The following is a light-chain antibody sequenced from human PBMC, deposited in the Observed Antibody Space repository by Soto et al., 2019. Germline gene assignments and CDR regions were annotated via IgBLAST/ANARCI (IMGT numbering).Light chain of an antibody. CDR2: QVS. Sequence: QSVLSQPASVSGSPGQSITISCTGTSSDVGGYEYVSWYQHQPGKAPQLMIFQVSNRASGVSNRFSGSKSGDTASLTISGLQAEDEADYYCSSYTTSSTLYVFGTGTKVTVL. J-gene: IGLJ1*01. V-gene: IGLV2-14*01. CDR3: SSYTTSSTLYV. CDR1: SSDVGGYEY.